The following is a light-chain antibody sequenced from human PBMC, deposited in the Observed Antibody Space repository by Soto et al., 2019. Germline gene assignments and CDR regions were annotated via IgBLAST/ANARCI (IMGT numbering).Light chain of an antibody. J-gene: IGKJ5*01. V-gene: IGKV3-15*01. Sequence: DIVMTQSPATLSVSPGERATLSCRASQSVSSNLAWYQQKPGQAPRLLISGASTRATGIPARLSGSGSGTEFTLTISSLRSEEFAVYYCQQYDNWPITVGQGTRLEIK. CDR1: QSVSSN. CDR3: QQYDNWPIT. CDR2: GAS.